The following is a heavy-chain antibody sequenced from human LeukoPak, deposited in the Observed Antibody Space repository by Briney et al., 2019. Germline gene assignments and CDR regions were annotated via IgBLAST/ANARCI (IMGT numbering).Heavy chain of an antibody. J-gene: IGHJ6*04. CDR3: ARDNHGDYYYYGMDV. V-gene: IGHV4-61*01. CDR1: GGSVSSGSYY. Sequence: SETLSLTCTVSGGSVSSGSYYWSWIRQPPGKGLEWIGYIYYSGSTNYNPSLKSRVTISVDTSKNQFSLKLSSVTAADTAVYYCARDNHGDYYYYGMDVWGKGTTVTVSS. CDR2: IYYSGST. D-gene: IGHD1-14*01.